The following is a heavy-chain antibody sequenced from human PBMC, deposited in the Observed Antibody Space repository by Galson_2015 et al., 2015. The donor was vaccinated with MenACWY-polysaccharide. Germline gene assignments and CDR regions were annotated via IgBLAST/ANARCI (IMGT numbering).Heavy chain of an antibody. V-gene: IGHV4-59*02. CDR2: LFYTGST. J-gene: IGHJ4*01. CDR1: GGSVTNRY. Sequence: SEPLYLTCGLSGGSVTNRYWSWFRQPPGQGVEWIGSLFYTGSTTYNPSRKRRVSVSMGASESHFSLNLTSVTAADTAVYYCARGRALTDDWGHGTLVTVSS. CDR3: ARGRALTDD.